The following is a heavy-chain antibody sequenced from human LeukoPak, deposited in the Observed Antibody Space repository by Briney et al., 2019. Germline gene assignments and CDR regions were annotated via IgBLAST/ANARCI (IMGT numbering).Heavy chain of an antibody. V-gene: IGHV3-7*01. CDR3: ARDLNWETC. J-gene: IGHJ4*02. CDR1: GFTFSSYW. CDR2: IETDGSQI. D-gene: IGHD7-27*01. Sequence: GGSLRLSCVASGFTFSSYWMTWVRQAPGKGLEWVANIETDGSQIYYVDSVKGRFTISRDNAKNSLYPQMNSLRAEDTAVYYCARDLNWETCWGQGTLVSVSS.